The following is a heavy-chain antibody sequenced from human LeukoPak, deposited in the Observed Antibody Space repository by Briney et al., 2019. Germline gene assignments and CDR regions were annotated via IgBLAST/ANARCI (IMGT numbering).Heavy chain of an antibody. D-gene: IGHD3-22*01. J-gene: IGHJ4*02. CDR3: SRERYYDSSGYYPLGYIDY. CDR1: GYTFTSSG. V-gene: IGHV1-18*01. Sequence: ASVKLSCKASGYTFTSSGISWVRQAPGQRLEWMGWISAYNGDTNYAQKLQGRVTMTTDTSTNTAYMQLRSLRSDDTALYYCSRERYYDSSGYYPLGYIDYWGQGTLVSVSS. CDR2: ISAYNGDT.